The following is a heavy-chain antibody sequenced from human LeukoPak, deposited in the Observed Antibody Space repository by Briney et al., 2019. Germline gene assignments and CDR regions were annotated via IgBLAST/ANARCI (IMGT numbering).Heavy chain of an antibody. V-gene: IGHV5-51*01. J-gene: IGHJ4*02. CDR1: GYSFTSYW. D-gene: IGHD3-9*01. CDR2: IYPGDSDT. CDR3: ARRGGIRYFDWLSTYDYFDY. Sequence: GESLKTSCKGSGYSFTSYWIGWVRQMPGKGLEWMGIIYPGDSDTRYSPSFQGQVTISADKSISTAYLQWSSLKASDTAMYYCARRGGIRYFDWLSTYDYFDYWGQGTLVTVSS.